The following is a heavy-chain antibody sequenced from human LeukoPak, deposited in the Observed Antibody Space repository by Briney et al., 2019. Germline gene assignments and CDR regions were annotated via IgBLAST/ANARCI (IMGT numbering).Heavy chain of an antibody. V-gene: IGHV4-30-2*01. J-gene: IGHJ2*01. D-gene: IGHD6-6*01. CDR1: GGSISSGGYY. CDR3: ARSIAARPPPWYFDL. CDR2: IYHSGST. Sequence: PSQTLSLTCTVSGGSISSGGYYWSWIRQPPGKGLEWIGYIYHSGSTYYNPSLKSRVTISVDRSKNQFSLKLSSVTAAYTAVYYCARSIAARPPPWYFDLWGRGTLVTVSS.